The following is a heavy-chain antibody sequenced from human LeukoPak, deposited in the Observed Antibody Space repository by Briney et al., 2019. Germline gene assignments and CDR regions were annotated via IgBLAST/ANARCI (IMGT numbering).Heavy chain of an antibody. D-gene: IGHD5-24*01. J-gene: IGHJ3*02. CDR1: GGTFSSYA. CDR2: SIPIFGIA. V-gene: IGHV1-69*04. Sequence: SVKVSCKASGGTFSSYAISWVRHAPGQGLEWMGRSIPIFGIANYAQKFQGRVTTTADKSTSTAYMELSSLRSEDTAVYYCAREEVEMATGGAFDIWRQGTMVTVSS. CDR3: AREEVEMATGGAFDI.